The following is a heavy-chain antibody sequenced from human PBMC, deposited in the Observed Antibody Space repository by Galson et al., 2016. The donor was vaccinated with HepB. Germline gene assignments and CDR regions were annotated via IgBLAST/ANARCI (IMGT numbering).Heavy chain of an antibody. CDR3: ARVVKGGAVCLDY. J-gene: IGHJ4*02. CDR1: GGSINNANYY. V-gene: IGHV4-39*07. D-gene: IGHD3-16*02. Sequence: ETLSLTCTVSGGSINNANYYWGWVRQPPGKQLEWIASIYYSGTILYNPSLKSRVSMSMDTSKNQFSLRVNSVTAADTAIYYCARVVKGGAVCLDYWGQGTRVTVSS. CDR2: IYYSGTI.